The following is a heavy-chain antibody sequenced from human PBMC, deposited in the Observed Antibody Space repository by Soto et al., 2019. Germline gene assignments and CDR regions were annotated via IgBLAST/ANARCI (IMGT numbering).Heavy chain of an antibody. D-gene: IGHD6-13*01. CDR3: ASQQLVHYYYGMDV. Sequence: SETLSLTCTVSGGSISSSSYYWGWIRQPPGKGLEWIGSIYYSGSTYYNTSLKSRVTISIDTSKNQFSLKLSSVTAADTAVYYCASQQLVHYYYGMDVWGQGTTVT. V-gene: IGHV4-39*01. CDR2: IYYSGST. CDR1: GGSISSSSYY. J-gene: IGHJ6*02.